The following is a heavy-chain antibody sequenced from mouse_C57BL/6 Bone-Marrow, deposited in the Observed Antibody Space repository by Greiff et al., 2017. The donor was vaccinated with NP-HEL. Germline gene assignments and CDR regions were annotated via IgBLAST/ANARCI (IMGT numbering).Heavy chain of an antibody. V-gene: IGHV5-9-1*02. CDR1: GFTFSSYA. Sequence: VKLVESGAGLVKPGGSLKLSCAASGFTFSSYAMSWVRQTPEKRLEWVAYISSGGDYIYYADTVKGRFTISRDNARNTLYLQMSSLKSEDTAMYYCTREDGDAFDYWGQGTTLTVSS. CDR3: TREDGDAFDY. J-gene: IGHJ2*01. CDR2: ISSGGDYI. D-gene: IGHD3-3*01.